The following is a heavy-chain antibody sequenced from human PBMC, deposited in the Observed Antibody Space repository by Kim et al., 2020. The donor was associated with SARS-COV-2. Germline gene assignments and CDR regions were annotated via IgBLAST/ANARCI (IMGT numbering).Heavy chain of an antibody. D-gene: IGHD1-26*01. CDR3: AGRLDY. Sequence: GGSLRLSCAASGFTFNSYSMNWVRQAPGKGLEWISYISSRGSKIYYADSVRGRFTISRDNAKNSLYLQMNSLRADDTAVYFCAGRLDYWGQGNLVTVAP. V-gene: IGHV3-48*01. J-gene: IGHJ4*02. CDR1: GFTFNSYS. CDR2: ISSRGSKI.